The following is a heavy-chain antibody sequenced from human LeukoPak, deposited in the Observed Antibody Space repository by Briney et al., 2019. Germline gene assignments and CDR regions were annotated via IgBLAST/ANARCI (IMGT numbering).Heavy chain of an antibody. J-gene: IGHJ4*02. D-gene: IGHD1-14*01. CDR3: ARAKEGQPQSLGY. Sequence: SVKVSCKASGGTFSSYAISWVRQAPGQGLEWMGGIIPIFGTANYAQKFQGRVTITTDESTSTAYMELSSLRSEDAAVYYCARAKEGQPQSLGYWGQGTLVTVSS. CDR2: IIPIFGTA. V-gene: IGHV1-69*05. CDR1: GGTFSSYA.